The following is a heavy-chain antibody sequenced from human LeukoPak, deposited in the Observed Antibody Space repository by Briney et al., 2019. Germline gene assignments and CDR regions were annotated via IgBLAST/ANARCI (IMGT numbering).Heavy chain of an antibody. CDR3: ARGGAYYGSGSYFY. CDR2: IIPIFGTA. CDR1: GGTFSSYA. Sequence: GASVKVSCKASGGTFSSYAISWVRQAPGQGLEWMGGIIPIFGTANYAQKFQGRVTITADKSTSTAYMELSSLRSEDTAVYYCARGGAYYGSGSYFYWGQGTLVTVSS. J-gene: IGHJ4*02. V-gene: IGHV1-69*06. D-gene: IGHD3-10*01.